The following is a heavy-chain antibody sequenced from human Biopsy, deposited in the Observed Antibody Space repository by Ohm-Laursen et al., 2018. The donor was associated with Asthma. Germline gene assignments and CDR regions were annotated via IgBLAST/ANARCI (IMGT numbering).Heavy chain of an antibody. CDR1: GGSISNSNYY. Sequence: SETLSLTCTVSGGSISNSNYYWGWIRQSPGKGLEWIGSLHYSGSPYYTFYNPSLESRVTISLDASKNEFSLRLTYVTAADTDQYYCVRQSGYRSGWPKLLFVYYGMDVWGPGTTVTVSS. V-gene: IGHV4-39*01. J-gene: IGHJ6*02. CDR3: VRQSGYRSGWPKLLFVYYGMDV. D-gene: IGHD6-19*01. CDR2: LHYSGSPYYT.